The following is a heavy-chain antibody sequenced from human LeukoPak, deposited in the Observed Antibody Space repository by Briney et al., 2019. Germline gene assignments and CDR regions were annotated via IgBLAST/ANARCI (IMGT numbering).Heavy chain of an antibody. D-gene: IGHD6-13*01. J-gene: IGHJ4*02. CDR2: IKSKTDGGTP. CDR3: TGVSRSSWYDY. CDR1: GFTFSSYS. Sequence: PGGSLRLSCAASGFTFSSYSMNWVRQAPGKGLEWVGRIKSKTDGGTPDYAAPVKGRFTISRDDSKNTLYLQMTSLKTEDTAVYYCTGVSRSSWYDYWGQGTLVTVSS. V-gene: IGHV3-15*01.